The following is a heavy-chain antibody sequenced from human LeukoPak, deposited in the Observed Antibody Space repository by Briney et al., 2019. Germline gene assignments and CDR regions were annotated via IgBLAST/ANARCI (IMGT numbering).Heavy chain of an antibody. V-gene: IGHV1-2*02. CDR1: GYTFTAYY. CDR2: VNPNSGGT. J-gene: IGHJ4*02. D-gene: IGHD2-15*01. Sequence: ASVKVSCKASGYTFTAYYMHWVRQAPGQGLEWMGWVNPNSGGTNYAQKFQGRVTMTRDTSLSTAYMELSRLRSDDTAVYFCARDGRYCSGGSCYYYFDYWGQRTLVTGSP. CDR3: ARDGRYCSGGSCYYYFDY.